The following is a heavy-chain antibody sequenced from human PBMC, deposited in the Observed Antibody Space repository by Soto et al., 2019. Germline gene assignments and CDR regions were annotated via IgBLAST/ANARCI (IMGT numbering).Heavy chain of an antibody. CDR2: ITGSGRDT. V-gene: IGHV3-23*01. CDR3: AKNGLDNSPSAIDS. Sequence: GGSPSLSCASSGFTFRTNVLNSVRQATGKGLDWVSGITGSGRDTYYADSGKGRFTISRDNSKNMVFLQMNSLRAEDTALYYCAKNGLDNSPSAIDSWGPGTLVTVSS. D-gene: IGHD2-8*01. J-gene: IGHJ4*02. CDR1: GFTFRTNV.